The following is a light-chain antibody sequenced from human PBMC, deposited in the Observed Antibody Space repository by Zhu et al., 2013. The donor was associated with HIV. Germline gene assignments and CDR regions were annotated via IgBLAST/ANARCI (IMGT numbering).Light chain of an antibody. V-gene: IGKV1-5*01. Sequence: IQMTQSPSTLSASVGDRVTITCRASQSIGDWVAWYQQRPGKAPNVLIYAASSLISGVPSRFSGSGSETEFTLTVSNLQAEDFATYYCQQFHHYPWTFGQGPRW. CDR3: QQFHHYPWT. CDR1: QSIGDW. CDR2: AAS. J-gene: IGKJ1*01.